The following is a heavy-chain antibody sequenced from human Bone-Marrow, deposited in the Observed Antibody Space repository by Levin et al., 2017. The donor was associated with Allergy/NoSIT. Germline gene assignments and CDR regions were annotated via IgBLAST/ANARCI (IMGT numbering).Heavy chain of an antibody. D-gene: IGHD5-24*01. CDR1: GFPFSSYA. J-gene: IGHJ4*02. CDR2: ISGSGGST. Sequence: LSLTCAASGFPFSSYAMSWVRQAPGKGLEWVSAISGSGGSTYYADSVKGRFTISRDNSKNTLYLQMNSLRAEDTAVYYCAKGDGYMGARYFDYWGQGTLVTVSS. CDR3: AKGDGYMGARYFDY. V-gene: IGHV3-23*01.